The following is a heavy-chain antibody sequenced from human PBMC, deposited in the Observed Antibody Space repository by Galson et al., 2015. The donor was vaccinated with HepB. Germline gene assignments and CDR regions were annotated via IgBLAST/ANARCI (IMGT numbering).Heavy chain of an antibody. V-gene: IGHV3-23*01. CDR2: ISGSGGST. J-gene: IGHJ4*02. CDR3: AKGLDITRYCSSTSCYLSFDY. CDR1: GFTFSSYA. D-gene: IGHD2-2*01. Sequence: SLRLSCAASGFTFSSYAMSWVRQAPGKGLEWVSAISGSGGSTYYADSVKGRFTISRDNSKNTLYLQMNSLRAEDTAVYYCAKGLDITRYCSSTSCYLSFDYWGQGTLVTVSS.